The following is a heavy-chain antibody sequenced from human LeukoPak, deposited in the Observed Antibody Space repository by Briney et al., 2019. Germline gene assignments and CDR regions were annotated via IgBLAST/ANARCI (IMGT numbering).Heavy chain of an antibody. CDR1: GGSFSGYY. CDR3: ARGLTQKYGTDY. D-gene: IGHD1-1*01. V-gene: IGHV4-34*01. J-gene: IGHJ4*02. Sequence: SETLSPTCAVYGGSFSGYYWSWIRQPPGKGLEWIGEINHSGSTNYNPSLKSRVTISVDTSKNQFSLKLSSVTAADTAVYYCARGLTQKYGTDYWGQGTLVTVSS. CDR2: INHSGST.